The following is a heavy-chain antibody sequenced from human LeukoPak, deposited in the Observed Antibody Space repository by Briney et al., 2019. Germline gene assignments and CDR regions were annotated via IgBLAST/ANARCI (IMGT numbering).Heavy chain of an antibody. CDR2: IIPIPGIA. CDR1: GYTFTSYG. J-gene: IGHJ4*02. D-gene: IGHD3-22*01. V-gene: IGHV1-69*04. Sequence: SVKVSCKASGYTFTSYGISWVRQAPGQGLEWMGRIIPIPGIANYAQKFQGRVTITADKSTSTAYMELSSLRSEDTAVYYCASEDHSSGYYFDYWGQGTLVTVSS. CDR3: ASEDHSSGYYFDY.